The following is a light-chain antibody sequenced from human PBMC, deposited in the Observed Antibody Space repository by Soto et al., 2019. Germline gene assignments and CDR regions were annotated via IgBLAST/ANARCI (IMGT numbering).Light chain of an antibody. J-gene: IGKJ4*01. CDR3: QEGSTLLT. Sequence: DIQMTQSPSSLSTSAGDRVTITCRTSQSVSTYLNWYQQRPGKAPKLLIYGASSLQSGVPSRFSGSGSGTHFTLTISSLQPEDFATYYCQEGSTLLTFGGGTKVDIK. V-gene: IGKV1-39*01. CDR1: QSVSTY. CDR2: GAS.